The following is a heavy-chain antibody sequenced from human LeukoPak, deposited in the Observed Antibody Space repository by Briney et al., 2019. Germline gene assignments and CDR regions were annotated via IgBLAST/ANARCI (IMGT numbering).Heavy chain of an antibody. Sequence: GGSLRLSCAASGFTFSSYAMSWVRQAPGKGLEWVANIKQDGSEKYYVDSVKGRFTISRDNAKNSLYLQMNSLRAEDTAVYYCAKIGSSSRVDAFDIWGQGTMVTVSS. D-gene: IGHD6-6*01. CDR2: IKQDGSEK. CDR3: AKIGSSSRVDAFDI. V-gene: IGHV3-7*03. CDR1: GFTFSSYA. J-gene: IGHJ3*02.